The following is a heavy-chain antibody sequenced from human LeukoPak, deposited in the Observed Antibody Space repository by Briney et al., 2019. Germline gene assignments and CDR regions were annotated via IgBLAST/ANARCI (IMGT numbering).Heavy chain of an antibody. CDR1: RASISSYY. Sequence: SETLSLTCTVSRASISSYYWTWIRQPAGKGLEWIGHIYVSGSTNYNPSLKSRVTMSLDTSKNQFSLKLNSVTAADTAVYYCAKEGVIRGVIDYWGQGALVTVSS. V-gene: IGHV4-4*07. J-gene: IGHJ4*02. D-gene: IGHD3-10*01. CDR3: AKEGVIRGVIDY. CDR2: IYVSGST.